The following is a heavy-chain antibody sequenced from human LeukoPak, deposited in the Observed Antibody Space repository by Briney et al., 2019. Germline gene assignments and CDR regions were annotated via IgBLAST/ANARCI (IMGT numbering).Heavy chain of an antibody. D-gene: IGHD6-19*01. Sequence: GGSLRLSCAASRFTLSNYWMSWVRQAPGKGLEWVANIKQDGSETYYVDSVKGRFTISRDNAKNSLSLQMNSLRAEDTAAYYCARQRGSGCLDYWGQGTLVTVSS. CDR3: ARQRGSGCLDY. CDR2: IKQDGSET. J-gene: IGHJ4*02. CDR1: RFTLSNYW. V-gene: IGHV3-7*01.